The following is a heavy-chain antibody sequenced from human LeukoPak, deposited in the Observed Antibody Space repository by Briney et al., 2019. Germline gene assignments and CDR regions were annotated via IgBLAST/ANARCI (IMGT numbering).Heavy chain of an antibody. Sequence: GGSLRLSCAASGFTFSSYAMTWVRQAPGEGLEWVSSISSSSSYIYYADSVKGRFTISRDNAKNSLYLQMNSLRAEDTAVYYCAKDRGFSGYGLHWGQGTLVTVSS. CDR1: GFTFSSYA. CDR2: ISSSSSYI. D-gene: IGHD5-12*01. V-gene: IGHV3-21*04. CDR3: AKDRGFSGYGLH. J-gene: IGHJ4*02.